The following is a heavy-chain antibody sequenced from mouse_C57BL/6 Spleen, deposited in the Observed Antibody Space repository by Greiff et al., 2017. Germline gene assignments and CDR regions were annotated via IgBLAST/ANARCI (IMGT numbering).Heavy chain of an antibody. J-gene: IGHJ4*01. CDR2: IDPSDSYT. V-gene: IGHV1-69*01. CDR3: ASSGYRGAMDY. Sequence: VQLQQPGAELVMPGASVKLSCTASGYTFTSYWMHWVKQRPGQGLEWIGEIDPSDSYTNYNQKFKGKSTLTVDKSSSTAYMQLSSLTSEDSAVYCCASSGYRGAMDYWGQGTSVTVSS. CDR1: GYTFTSYW. D-gene: IGHD3-1*01.